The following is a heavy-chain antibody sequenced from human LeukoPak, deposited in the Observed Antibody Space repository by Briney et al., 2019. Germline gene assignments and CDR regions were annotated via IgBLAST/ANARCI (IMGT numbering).Heavy chain of an antibody. D-gene: IGHD2-2*02. CDR2: IYYSGST. CDR3: ASPYCSSTSCYMGPFHAFDI. V-gene: IGHV4-39*01. CDR1: GGSISSSSYY. Sequence: PSETLSLTCTVSGGSISSSSYYWGWIRQPPGKGLEWIGSIYYSGSTYYNPSLKSRVTISVDTSKNQFSLKLSSVTAADTAVYYCASPYCSSTSCYMGPFHAFDIWGQGTMVTVSS. J-gene: IGHJ3*02.